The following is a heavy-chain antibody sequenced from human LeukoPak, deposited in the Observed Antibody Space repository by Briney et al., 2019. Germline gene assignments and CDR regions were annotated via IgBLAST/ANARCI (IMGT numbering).Heavy chain of an antibody. CDR2: ISWNSGII. D-gene: IGHD3-22*01. J-gene: IGHJ4*02. CDR1: GFPFDDYG. CDR3: AKVPAGHYDSSGLPLG. Sequence: PGGSLRLSCVASGFPFDDYGMFWVRQSPGKGLEWVSSISWNSGIIDYADSVKGRFTISRDNSKNTLYLQMNSLRAEDTAVYYCAKVPAGHYDSSGLPLGWGQGTLVTVSS. V-gene: IGHV3-9*01.